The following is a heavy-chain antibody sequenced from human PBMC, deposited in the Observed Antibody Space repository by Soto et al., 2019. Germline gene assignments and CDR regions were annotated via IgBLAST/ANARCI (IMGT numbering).Heavy chain of an antibody. Sequence: GGSLRLSCAASGFTFSSYAMSWVRQAPGKGLEWVSAISGSGGSTYYADSVKGRFTISRDNSKNTLYLQMNSLRAEDTAVYYCAKDLKGHGVGATPDAFDIWGQGTMVTVSS. CDR2: ISGSGGST. V-gene: IGHV3-23*01. CDR3: AKDLKGHGVGATPDAFDI. J-gene: IGHJ3*02. CDR1: GFTFSSYA. D-gene: IGHD1-26*01.